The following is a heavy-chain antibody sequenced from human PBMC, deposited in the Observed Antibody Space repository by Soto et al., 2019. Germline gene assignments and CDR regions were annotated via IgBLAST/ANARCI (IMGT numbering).Heavy chain of an antibody. D-gene: IGHD5-18*01. J-gene: IGHJ6*02. CDR3: AGGAMVTPYYYGLDV. V-gene: IGHV3-23*01. Sequence: EVRLLESGGGLVQPGGSLRLYCAGSGFTSSNYSMSWVRQAPGKGLEWVSTTSGSGHYIQYRDSVKGRFTISRDNSKNTLYLPMNSLRAEDTAVYYCAGGAMVTPYYYGLDVWGQGTTVTVSS. CDR1: GFTSSNYS. CDR2: TSGSGHYI.